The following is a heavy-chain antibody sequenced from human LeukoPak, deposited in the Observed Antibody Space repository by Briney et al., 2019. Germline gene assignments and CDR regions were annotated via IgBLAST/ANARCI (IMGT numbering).Heavy chain of an antibody. V-gene: IGHV4-59*08. Sequence: SETLSLTCSVSGTSISTNYWSWIRQPPGKGLEWLGCIFCSGGTNYKPSLKSRITISVDTSKNQLSLRLSSVTAADTAGYYCARHVDDWGQGTLVTVSS. CDR3: ARHVDD. CDR1: GTSISTNY. J-gene: IGHJ4*02. CDR2: IFCSGGT.